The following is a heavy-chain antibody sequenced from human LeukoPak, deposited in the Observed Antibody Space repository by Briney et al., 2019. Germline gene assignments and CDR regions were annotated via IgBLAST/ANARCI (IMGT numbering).Heavy chain of an antibody. CDR1: GFTFSSYG. D-gene: IGHD2-2*01. CDR3: AKDEREPYCSSTSCYASWFDP. J-gene: IGHJ5*02. Sequence: GGSLRLSCAASGFTFSSYGMHWVRQAPGKGLEWVAVISYDGSNKYYADSVKGRFTISRDNSKNTLYLQMNSLRAEDTAVYYCAKDEREPYCSSTSCYASWFDPWGQGTLVTVSS. CDR2: ISYDGSNK. V-gene: IGHV3-30*18.